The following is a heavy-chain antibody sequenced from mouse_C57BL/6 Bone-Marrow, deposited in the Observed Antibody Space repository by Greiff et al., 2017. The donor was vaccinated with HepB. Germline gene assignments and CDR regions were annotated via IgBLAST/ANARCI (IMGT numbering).Heavy chain of an antibody. D-gene: IGHD1-1*01. CDR2: IRSKSNNYAT. CDR1: GFSFNTYA. Sequence: EVQLVESGGGLVQPKGSLKLSCAASGFSFNTYAMNWVRQAPGKGLEWVARIRSKSNNYATYYADSVKDRFTISRDDSESMLYLQMNNLKTEDTAMYYCVRHGWYYGSSLYAIDYWGQGTSVTVSS. V-gene: IGHV10-1*01. CDR3: VRHGWYYGSSLYAIDY. J-gene: IGHJ4*01.